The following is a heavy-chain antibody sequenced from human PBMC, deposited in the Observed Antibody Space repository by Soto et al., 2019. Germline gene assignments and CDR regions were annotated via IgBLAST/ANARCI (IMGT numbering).Heavy chain of an antibody. CDR2: IYHSGST. CDR3: ARGTAGPFDY. J-gene: IGHJ4*02. Sequence: QLQLQESGSGLVKSSQTLSLTCTISGDSITSGDYSWSWIRQPPGQGLEWIGYIYHSGSTYYNPSLGSRVTIPVDRSKNQFSLKLSSVTAADTAVYYCARGTAGPFDYWGQGTLVTVSS. CDR1: GDSITSGDYS. V-gene: IGHV4-30-2*01. D-gene: IGHD2-8*02.